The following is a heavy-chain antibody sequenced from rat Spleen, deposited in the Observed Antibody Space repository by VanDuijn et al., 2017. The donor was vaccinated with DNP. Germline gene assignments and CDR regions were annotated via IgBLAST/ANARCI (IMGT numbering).Heavy chain of an antibody. CDR3: TSNPHIRTAAPFDY. Sequence: EVQLVESGGGPVQPGRSLKLSCVASGFIFSNYWLNWIRQAPGKGLEWVASITPDGSTTYYPDTVKGRFMISKDDARNTGYLQMNNLRSEDTATYYCTSNPHIRTAAPFDYWGQGVMVTVSS. V-gene: IGHV5-31*01. D-gene: IGHD3-8*01. J-gene: IGHJ2*01. CDR2: ITPDGSTT. CDR1: GFIFSNYW.